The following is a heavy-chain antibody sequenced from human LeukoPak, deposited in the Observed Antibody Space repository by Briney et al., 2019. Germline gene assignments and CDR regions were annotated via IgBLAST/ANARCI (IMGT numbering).Heavy chain of an antibody. CDR1: GYTLTELS. CDR3: ATEHIVVVTAEI. Sequence: ASVQVSCKVSGYTLTELSMHWVRQAPGKGLEWMGGFDPEDGETIYAQKFQGRVTMTEDTSTDTAYMELSSLRSEDTAVYYCATEHIVVVTAEIWGQGTLVTVSS. CDR2: FDPEDGET. V-gene: IGHV1-24*01. J-gene: IGHJ4*02. D-gene: IGHD2-21*02.